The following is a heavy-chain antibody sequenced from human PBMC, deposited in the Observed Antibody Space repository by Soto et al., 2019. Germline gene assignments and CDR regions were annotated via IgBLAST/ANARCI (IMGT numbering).Heavy chain of an antibody. CDR1: GFTFRTYA. D-gene: IGHD6-13*01. CDR3: AREGQQLRYYYGTDV. Sequence: QVQLVESGGGVVQPGRSLRLSCAASGFTFRTYAMDWVRQAPGKGLEWVALVSNDGSNKYYADSVKGRFTISRDNAKETLYLQMNSLRAEDTAVYYCAREGQQLRYYYGTDVWGHGTTVTVSS. J-gene: IGHJ6*02. CDR2: VSNDGSNK. V-gene: IGHV3-30-3*01.